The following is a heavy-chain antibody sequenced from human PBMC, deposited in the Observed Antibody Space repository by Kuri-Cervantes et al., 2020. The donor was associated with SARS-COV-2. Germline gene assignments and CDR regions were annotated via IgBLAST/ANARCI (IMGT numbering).Heavy chain of an antibody. V-gene: IGHV3-21*01. CDR2: ISSSSSYI. D-gene: IGHD2-2*02. CDR1: GFTFSSYS. J-gene: IGHJ3*02. Sequence: GGSLRLSCAASGFTFSSYSMNWVRQAPGKGLEWVSSISSSSSYIYYADSVKGRSTISRDNAKNTLYLQMNSLRAEDTAVYYCARDSPYQLLDPVASDAFDIWGQGTMVTVSS. CDR3: ARDSPYQLLDPVASDAFDI.